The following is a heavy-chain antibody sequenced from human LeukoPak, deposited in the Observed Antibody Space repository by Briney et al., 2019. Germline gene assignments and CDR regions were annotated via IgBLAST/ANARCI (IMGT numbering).Heavy chain of an antibody. CDR1: GGSISSGGYY. Sequence: SETLSLTCTVSGGSISSGGYYWSWIRQHPGQGLEWIGYIYYSGSTYYNPSLKSRVTISVDTSKNQFSLKLSSVTAADTAVYYCARLSGDILVGDYFDYWGQGTLVTVSS. CDR3: ARLSGDILVGDYFDY. D-gene: IGHD2-15*01. J-gene: IGHJ4*02. CDR2: IYYSGST. V-gene: IGHV4-31*03.